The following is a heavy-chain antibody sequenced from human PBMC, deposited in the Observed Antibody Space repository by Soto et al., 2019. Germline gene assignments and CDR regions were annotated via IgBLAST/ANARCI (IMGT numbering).Heavy chain of an antibody. D-gene: IGHD1-26*01. CDR2: IYYSGTT. Sequence: QVQLQESGPGLVKPSDTLSLTCAVSGYSISSGSWWGWIRQPPGKGLEWIGYIYYSGTTYYNPSLKSRVTMSVDTSKNQFSLKLTSVTAVDTAVYYCARREIQGPIDYWGQGTLVTVSS. V-gene: IGHV4-28*01. CDR1: GYSISSGSW. J-gene: IGHJ4*02. CDR3: ARREIQGPIDY.